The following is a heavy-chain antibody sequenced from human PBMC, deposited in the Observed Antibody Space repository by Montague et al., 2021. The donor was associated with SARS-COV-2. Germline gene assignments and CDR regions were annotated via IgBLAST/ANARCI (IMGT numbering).Heavy chain of an antibody. J-gene: IGHJ6*02. CDR3: ARDHMTILFMVYYDGMDV. CDR2: IYPSEST. V-gene: IGHV4-4*07. Sequence: SETPSLTCTVSGGSISSYYWSWIRQPAGKGLEWIGRIYPSESTKYNPSLKSRVTMSVDTSKNQFSLKLTSVTAADTAVYYCARDHMTILFMVYYDGMDVWGQGTTVTAS. CDR1: GGSISSYY. D-gene: IGHD4/OR15-4a*01.